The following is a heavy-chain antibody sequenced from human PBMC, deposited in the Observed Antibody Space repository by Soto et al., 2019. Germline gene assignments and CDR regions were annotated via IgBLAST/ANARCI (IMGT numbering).Heavy chain of an antibody. CDR1: GFMLSNHG. V-gene: IGHV3-33*01. J-gene: IGHJ4*02. D-gene: IGHD1-1*01. CDR2: IWSDGNNT. CDR3: LRGANWNDEASDY. Sequence: QVELVESGGGVVQPGRSLRLSCAASGFMLSNHGMHWVRQAPGKGLEWVAVIWSDGNNTYYADSVKGRFTISRYNSKNTVYLRMNSLTAEDTAVYYSLRGANWNDEASDYLRQGTLVTVSS.